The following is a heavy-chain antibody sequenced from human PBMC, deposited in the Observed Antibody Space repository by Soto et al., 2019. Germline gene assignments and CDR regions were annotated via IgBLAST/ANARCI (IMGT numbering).Heavy chain of an antibody. Sequence: GGSLRLSCAASGFTFSSYAMSWVRQAPGKGLEWVSAISGSGGSTYYADSVKGRFTISRDNSKNTLYLQMNSLRAEDTAVYYCANCPGTDSVQYWYFDLWGRGTLVTVSS. CDR3: ANCPGTDSVQYWYFDL. CDR2: ISGSGGST. V-gene: IGHV3-23*01. D-gene: IGHD3-10*02. J-gene: IGHJ2*01. CDR1: GFTFSSYA.